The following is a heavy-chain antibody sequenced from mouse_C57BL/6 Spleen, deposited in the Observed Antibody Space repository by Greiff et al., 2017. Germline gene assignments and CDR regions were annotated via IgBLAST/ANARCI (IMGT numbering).Heavy chain of an antibody. V-gene: IGHV5-4*01. CDR2: ISDGGSYT. CDR1: GFTFSSYA. Sequence: EVQLQESGGGLVKPGGSLKLSCAASGFTFSSYAMSWVRQTPEKRLEWVATISDGGSYTYYPDNVKGRFTISRDKAKNNPYLQMSNLKSEDTAMYYCARDVSNDNPSWFAYWGQGTLVTVSA. J-gene: IGHJ3*01. CDR3: ARDVSNDNPSWFAY.